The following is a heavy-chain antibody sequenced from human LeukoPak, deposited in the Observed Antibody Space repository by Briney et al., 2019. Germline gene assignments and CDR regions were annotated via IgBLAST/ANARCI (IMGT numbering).Heavy chain of an antibody. CDR3: AKDWGYKAFDI. D-gene: IGHD1-1*01. J-gene: IGHJ3*02. V-gene: IGHV3-15*01. Sequence: GGSLRLSCAASGFTFSNAWMSWVRQAPGKGLEWIGRIKSKIDGGATDYAAPVKGRFTISRDDSKTTVYLQMHSLKTEDTAVYYCAKDWGYKAFDIWGQGTMVTVSS. CDR1: GFTFSNAW. CDR2: IKSKIDGGAT.